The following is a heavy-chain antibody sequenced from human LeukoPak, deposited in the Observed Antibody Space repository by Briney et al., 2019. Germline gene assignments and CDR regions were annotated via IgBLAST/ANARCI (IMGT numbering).Heavy chain of an antibody. CDR3: TTSDFWSGLDDY. CDR1: GFTFSNAW. J-gene: IGHJ4*02. V-gene: IGHV3-15*01. Sequence: GGSLRLSXVVSGFTFSNAWMSWVRQAPGKGLEWVGRIKSKTDGGTTDYAAPVKGRFTISRDDSKNTLYLQMNSLKTEDTAVYYCTTSDFWSGLDDYWGQGTLVTVSS. CDR2: IKSKTDGGTT. D-gene: IGHD3-3*01.